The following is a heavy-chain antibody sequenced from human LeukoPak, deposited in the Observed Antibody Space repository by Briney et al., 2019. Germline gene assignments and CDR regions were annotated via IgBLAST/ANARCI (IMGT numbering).Heavy chain of an antibody. Sequence: AGGSLRLSCAASGFTFSSYAMSWVRQAPGKGLEWVSAISGSGGSTYYADSVKGRFTISRDNSKNTLYLQMNSLRAEDTAVYYCAKDSRIAEEQPYYYGMDVWGQGTTVTVSS. CDR2: ISGSGGST. CDR3: AKDSRIAEEQPYYYGMDV. V-gene: IGHV3-23*01. D-gene: IGHD6-13*01. CDR1: GFTFSSYA. J-gene: IGHJ6*02.